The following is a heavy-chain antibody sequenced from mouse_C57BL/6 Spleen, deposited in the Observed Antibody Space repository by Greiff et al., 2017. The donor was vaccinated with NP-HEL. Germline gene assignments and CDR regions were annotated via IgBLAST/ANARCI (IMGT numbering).Heavy chain of an antibody. CDR1: GYSFTGYY. CDR3: ARGDYGSSSFDY. J-gene: IGHJ2*01. Sequence: VQLQQSGPELVKPGASVKISCKASGYSFTGYYMHWVKQSSEKSLEWIGEINPSTGGTSYNQKFKGKATLTVDKSSSTAYMQLKSLTSEDSAVYYCARGDYGSSSFDYWGQGTTLTVSS. CDR2: INPSTGGT. V-gene: IGHV1-43*01. D-gene: IGHD1-1*01.